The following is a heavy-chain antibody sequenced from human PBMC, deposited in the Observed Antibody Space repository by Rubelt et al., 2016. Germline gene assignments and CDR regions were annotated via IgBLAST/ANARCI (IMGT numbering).Heavy chain of an antibody. CDR1: GFTFSSYS. CDR2: ISSSSSYI. CDR3: ARELRFFGSGYYYGMDV. V-gene: IGHV3-21*04. Sequence: EVQLVESGGGLVKPGGSLRLSCAASGFTFSSYSMNWVRQAPGKGLEWVSSISSSSSYIYYADSVKGRFTISRDNAKNSLYLQMNSLRAEDTAVYYCARELRFFGSGYYYGMDVWGQGTTVTVSS. J-gene: IGHJ6*02. D-gene: IGHD3-3*01.